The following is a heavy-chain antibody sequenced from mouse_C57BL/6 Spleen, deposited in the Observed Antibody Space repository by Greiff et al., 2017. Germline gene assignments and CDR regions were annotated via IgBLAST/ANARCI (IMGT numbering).Heavy chain of an antibody. CDR1: GYTFTSYC. Sequence: QVQLQQPGAELVKPGASVKLSCKASGYTFTSYCMQWVKQRPGQGLEWIGEIDPSDSYTNYNQKFKGKATLTVDTSSSTAYMQLSSLTSEDSAVYYCARNYGSSYEGYFDVWGTGTTVTVSS. V-gene: IGHV1-50*01. J-gene: IGHJ1*03. CDR3: ARNYGSSYEGYFDV. CDR2: IDPSDSYT. D-gene: IGHD1-1*01.